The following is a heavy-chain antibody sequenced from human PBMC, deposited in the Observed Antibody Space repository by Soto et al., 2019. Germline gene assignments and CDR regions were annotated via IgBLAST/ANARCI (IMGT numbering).Heavy chain of an antibody. D-gene: IGHD6-19*01. V-gene: IGHV4-39*01. Sequence: QLQLQESGPGLVKPSETLSLTCTVSGGSISSSSYYWGWIRQPPGKGLEWIGSIYYSGSTYYNPSLKSRVTISVDTSKNQFSLKLSSVTAADTAVYYCAMIGYSSGWYPSDYYYYGMDVWGQGTTVTVSS. CDR1: GGSISSSSYY. J-gene: IGHJ6*02. CDR2: IYYSGST. CDR3: AMIGYSSGWYPSDYYYYGMDV.